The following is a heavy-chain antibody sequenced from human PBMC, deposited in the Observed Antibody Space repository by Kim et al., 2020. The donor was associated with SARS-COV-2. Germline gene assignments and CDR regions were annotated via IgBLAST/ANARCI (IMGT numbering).Heavy chain of an antibody. J-gene: IGHJ5*02. CDR2: IRNKAYGGTA. Sequence: GGSLRLSCTGSGFTFGDYAMSWVRLAPGKGLEWVGFIRNKAYGGTAAYAASGKGRFSISRDDSKSIVYLQRNSLKTEDTAVYSCIRDLYSTSPTRWFDTWGQGPLVTVSS. D-gene: IGHD2-2*01. V-gene: IGHV3-49*04. CDR3: IRDLYSTSPTRWFDT. CDR1: GFTFGDYA.